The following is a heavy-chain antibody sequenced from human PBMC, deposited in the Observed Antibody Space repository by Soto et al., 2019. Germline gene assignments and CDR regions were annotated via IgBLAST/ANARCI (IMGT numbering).Heavy chain of an antibody. CDR3: ARDHPHSYGIYYFDY. D-gene: IGHD5-18*01. J-gene: IGHJ4*02. V-gene: IGHV4-59*01. CDR1: GGSITNYY. Sequence: QVQLQESGPGLVKPSETLSLTCTVSGGSITNYYWSWIRQPPGKGLEWIGYIYSSGSTNYTPSLKSRVTISADTSKNQVSLKLTSVTAADTAVYYCARDHPHSYGIYYFDYWGQGTLVTVSS. CDR2: IYSSGST.